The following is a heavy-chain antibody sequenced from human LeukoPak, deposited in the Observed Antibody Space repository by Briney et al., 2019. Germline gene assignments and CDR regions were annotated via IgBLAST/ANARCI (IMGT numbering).Heavy chain of an antibody. Sequence: GGSLRLSCAATGFTFSNYSVHWGRQAPGKGLEWVAFISDDGSRQHYADSVKGRFTISRDNSKNTLNLQMNSLRAEDTAVYYCVKDRTGTYTLDYWGQGTLVTVSS. CDR3: VKDRTGTYTLDY. J-gene: IGHJ4*02. V-gene: IGHV3-30-3*01. D-gene: IGHD3-10*01. CDR2: ISDDGSRQ. CDR1: GFTFSNYS.